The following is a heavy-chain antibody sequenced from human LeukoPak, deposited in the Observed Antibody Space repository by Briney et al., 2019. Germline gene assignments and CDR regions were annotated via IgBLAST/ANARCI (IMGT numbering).Heavy chain of an antibody. CDR2: ISSSSSYI. V-gene: IGHV3-21*01. D-gene: IGHD1-26*01. J-gene: IGHJ3*02. Sequence: GGSLRLSCAASGFTFSTYNMNWVRQAPGKGLEWVSSISSSSSYIYYADSVKGRFTISRDNAKNSLYLQMNSLRAEDTEVYYCTRDVGASAPDAFDIWGQGTMVTVSS. CDR3: TRDVGASAPDAFDI. CDR1: GFTFSTYN.